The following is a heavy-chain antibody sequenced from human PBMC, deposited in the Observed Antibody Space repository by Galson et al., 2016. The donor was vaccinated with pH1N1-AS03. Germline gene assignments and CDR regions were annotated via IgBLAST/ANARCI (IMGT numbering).Heavy chain of an antibody. J-gene: IGHJ6*02. CDR1: GFTFSGYA. Sequence: SLRLSCAASGFTFSGYAMNWVRQAPGKGLEWVSGVSTNGRRTFHADSVKGRFTISRDDVNNSLYLQMDSLRDEDTAVYYCAREEIGDDPRYLSGVDVWGQGTTVIVSS. D-gene: IGHD5-12*01. V-gene: IGHV3-23*01. CDR2: VSTNGRRT. CDR3: AREEIGDDPRYLSGVDV.